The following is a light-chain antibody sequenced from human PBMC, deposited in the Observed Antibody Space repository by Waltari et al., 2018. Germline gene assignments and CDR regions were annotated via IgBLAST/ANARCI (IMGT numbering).Light chain of an antibody. J-gene: IGKJ2*01. CDR1: QDISNY. V-gene: IGKV1-33*01. Sequence: DIQMTPSPSSLSASVGDRVTMTCQSSQDISNYLNWYQQKPGKAPKLLIYDASNLETGVPSRFSGSGYGTDFTFTISSLQPEDIATYYCQQYDDFPYTFGQGTKLEIK. CDR2: DAS. CDR3: QQYDDFPYT.